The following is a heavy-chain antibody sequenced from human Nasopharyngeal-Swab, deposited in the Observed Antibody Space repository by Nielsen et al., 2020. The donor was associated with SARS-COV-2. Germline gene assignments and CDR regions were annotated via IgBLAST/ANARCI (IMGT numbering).Heavy chain of an antibody. D-gene: IGHD4-23*01. CDR3: ASCHAYRGNRGAFYI. CDR1: GFTVSSNY. J-gene: IGHJ3*02. Sequence: GGSLRLSCAASGFTVSSNYMSWVRQAPGKGLEWVSVIYSGGSTYYADSVKGRFTISRDNSKNTLYLQMNSLRAEDTAVYYCASCHAYRGNRGAFYILGQGTIVTLSS. V-gene: IGHV3-53*01. CDR2: IYSGGST.